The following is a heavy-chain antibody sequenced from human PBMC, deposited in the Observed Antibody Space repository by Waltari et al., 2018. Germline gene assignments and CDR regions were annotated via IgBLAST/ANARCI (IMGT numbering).Heavy chain of an antibody. J-gene: IGHJ4*02. V-gene: IGHV4-59*01. CDR2: IYYSGST. Sequence: QVQLQESGPGLVKPSETLSLTCTVSGVSILSYYWSWIRQPPGKGVEWIGYIYYSGSTNYNPSLKSRVTISVDTSKNQFSLKLSSVTAADTAVYYCARDSDYGDYVFDYWGQGTLVTVSS. CDR3: ARDSDYGDYVFDY. CDR1: GVSILSYY. D-gene: IGHD4-17*01.